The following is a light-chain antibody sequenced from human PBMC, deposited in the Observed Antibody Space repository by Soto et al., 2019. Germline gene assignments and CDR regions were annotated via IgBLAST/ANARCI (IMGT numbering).Light chain of an antibody. CDR1: SSDVGGYNY. Sequence: QSVLTQPPSASGSPGQSVTISCTGTSSDVGGYNYVSWYQQYPGKAPKLMIYEVSKRPSGVPDRFSGSKSGKTASLTVSGLQPEDEADYYCTSYAGSNIWLFGGGTKVTVL. J-gene: IGLJ3*02. CDR2: EVS. CDR3: TSYAGSNIWL. V-gene: IGLV2-8*01.